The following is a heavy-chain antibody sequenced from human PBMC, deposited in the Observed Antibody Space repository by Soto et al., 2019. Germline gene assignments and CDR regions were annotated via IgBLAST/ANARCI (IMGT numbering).Heavy chain of an antibody. Sequence: EVQLLESGGGLVQPGGSLRLSCAASGFTFSSYAMIWVRQAPGKGLEWVSSISGSGGSTYYADSVKGRFTISRDNSKNTLYLQMNSLRAEDTAVYYCAKGSMIVVVAKYWGQGTLVTVSS. CDR1: GFTFSSYA. V-gene: IGHV3-23*01. CDR2: ISGSGGST. J-gene: IGHJ4*02. D-gene: IGHD3-22*01. CDR3: AKGSMIVVVAKY.